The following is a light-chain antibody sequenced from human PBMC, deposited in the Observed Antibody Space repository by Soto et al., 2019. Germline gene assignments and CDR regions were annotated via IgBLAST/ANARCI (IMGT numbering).Light chain of an antibody. CDR1: SSDVGGYNY. V-gene: IGLV2-8*01. CDR3: SSYAGSNNF. J-gene: IGLJ2*01. CDR2: EVT. Sequence: QSVLTQPPSASGSPGQSVTNSCTGTSSDVGGYNYVSWYQQHPGKAPKLMIYEVTKRPSGVPDRFSGSKSGNTASLTVSGLQADDEADYYCSSYAGSNNFFGGGTKLTVL.